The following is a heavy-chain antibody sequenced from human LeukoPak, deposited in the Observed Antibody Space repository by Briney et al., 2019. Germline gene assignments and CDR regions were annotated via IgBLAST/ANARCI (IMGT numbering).Heavy chain of an antibody. CDR3: ARGGYCSRTSCYAFDY. Sequence: GASVKVSCKASGYTFTGYYMHWVRQAPGQGLEWMGWINPSSGGTNYAQRFQGRVSMTLDTSISTAYMEVGSLSSDDTAVYFCARGGYCSRTSCYAFDYWGQGILVTVSS. CDR2: INPSSGGT. CDR1: GYTFTGYY. J-gene: IGHJ4*02. D-gene: IGHD2-2*01. V-gene: IGHV1-2*02.